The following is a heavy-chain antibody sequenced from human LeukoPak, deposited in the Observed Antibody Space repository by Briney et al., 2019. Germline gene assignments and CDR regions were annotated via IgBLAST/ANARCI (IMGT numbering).Heavy chain of an antibody. Sequence: PSETLSLTCTVSGGSISNDFYYWGWIRQPPGKGLEWVACLSHRGNTWYNPSLESRVTISVDTSKNQFSLRFNSVTATDTALYWCARHNAPRRVGFDFWGQGILVIVSS. CDR3: ARHNAPRRVGFDF. CDR2: LSHRGNT. V-gene: IGHV4-39*01. J-gene: IGHJ4*02. CDR1: GGSISNDFYY.